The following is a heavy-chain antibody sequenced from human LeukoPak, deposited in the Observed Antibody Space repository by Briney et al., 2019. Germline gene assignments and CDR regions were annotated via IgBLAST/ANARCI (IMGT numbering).Heavy chain of an antibody. CDR1: GFTFSSYW. D-gene: IGHD2-2*01. J-gene: IGHJ5*02. V-gene: IGHV3-7*01. CDR2: IKQDGSEK. Sequence: PGGSLRLSRAASGFTFSSYWMSWVRQAPGKGLEWVANIKQDGSEKYYVDSVKGRFTISRDNAKNSLYLQMNSLRAEDTAVYYCARDPTRAPKNWFDPWGQGTLVTVSS. CDR3: ARDPTRAPKNWFDP.